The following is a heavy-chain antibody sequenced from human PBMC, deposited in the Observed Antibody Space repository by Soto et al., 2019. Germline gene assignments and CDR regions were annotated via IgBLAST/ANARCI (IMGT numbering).Heavy chain of an antibody. CDR1: GFICSSYD. CDR3: APMGV. V-gene: IGHV3-23*01. Sequence: PGGSLRLSCAASGFICSSYDMSWVRQAPGKGLEWVSAISGSDNTTYYADSVKGRFTISRDNSKNTLYLQMSSLRADDTAVYYCAPMGVWGQGTTVTVSS. J-gene: IGHJ6*02. CDR2: ISGSDNTT.